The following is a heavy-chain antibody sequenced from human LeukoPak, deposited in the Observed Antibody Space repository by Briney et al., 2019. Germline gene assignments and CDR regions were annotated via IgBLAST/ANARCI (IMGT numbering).Heavy chain of an antibody. CDR1: GFTFSSHW. D-gene: IGHD3-10*01. CDR2: ISSSSSYI. Sequence: GGSLRLSCAASGFTFSSHWMNWVRQAPGKGLEWVSSISSSSSYIYYADSVKGRFTISRDNAKNSLYLQMNSLRAEDTAVYYCARRFGEPYVDYWGQGTLVTVSS. CDR3: ARRFGEPYVDY. J-gene: IGHJ4*02. V-gene: IGHV3-21*01.